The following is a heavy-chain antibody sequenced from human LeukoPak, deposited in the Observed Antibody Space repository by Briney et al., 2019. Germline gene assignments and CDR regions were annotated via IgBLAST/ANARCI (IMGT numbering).Heavy chain of an antibody. CDR1: GGSFSGYY. Sequence: SETLSLTCAVYGGSFSGYYWSWIRQPPGKGLEWIGEINHSGSTNYNPSLKSRVTISVDTSENQFSLKLSSVTAADTAVYYCARGDRYSSSWPFDYWGQGTLVTVSS. CDR3: ARGDRYSSSWPFDY. D-gene: IGHD6-13*01. CDR2: INHSGST. J-gene: IGHJ4*02. V-gene: IGHV4-34*01.